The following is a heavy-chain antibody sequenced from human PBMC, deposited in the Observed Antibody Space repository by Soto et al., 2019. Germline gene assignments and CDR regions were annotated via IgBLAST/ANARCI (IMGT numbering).Heavy chain of an antibody. CDR1: GGSFSGYY. V-gene: IGHV4-34*01. CDR3: ASTDREYYMDV. J-gene: IGHJ6*03. D-gene: IGHD1-26*01. Sequence: SSETLSLTCAVYGGSFSGYYWSWIRQPPGKGLEWIGEINHSGSTNYNPSLKSRVTISVDTSKNQFSLKLSSVTAADTAVYYCASTDREYYMDVWGKGTTVTVSS. CDR2: INHSGST.